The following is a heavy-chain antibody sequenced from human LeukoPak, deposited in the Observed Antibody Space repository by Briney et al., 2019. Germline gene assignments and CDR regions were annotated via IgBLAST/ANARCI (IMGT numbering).Heavy chain of an antibody. CDR1: GFTFDDYA. CDR2: ISWNSGSI. Sequence: GRSLRLSCAASGFTFDDYAMHWVRQAPGKGLEWVSGISWNSGSIGYADSVKGRFTISRDNAKNSLYLQMNSLRAEDTAVYYCAKYRRRDYFDYWGQGTLVTVSS. J-gene: IGHJ4*02. V-gene: IGHV3-9*01. CDR3: AKYRRRDYFDY.